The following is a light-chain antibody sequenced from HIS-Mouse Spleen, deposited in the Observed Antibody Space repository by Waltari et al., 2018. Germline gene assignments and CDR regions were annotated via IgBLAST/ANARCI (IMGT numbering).Light chain of an antibody. V-gene: IGLV3-10*01. Sequence: SYELTQPPSARVPPGQTARTSCSGDAWPKINDYWYQQKSGQAPGLVIYEHRKRPSGIPERFSGSSSGTIATLTISGAQVEDEADYYCYSTDSSGNHRVFGGGTKLTVL. CDR2: EHR. J-gene: IGLJ2*01. CDR1: AWPKIN. CDR3: YSTDSSGNHRV.